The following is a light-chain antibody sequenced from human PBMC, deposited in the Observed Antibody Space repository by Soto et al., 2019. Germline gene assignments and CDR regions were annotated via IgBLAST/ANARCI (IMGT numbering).Light chain of an antibody. CDR1: QSVSSSF. V-gene: IGKV3-20*01. CDR2: GAS. J-gene: IGKJ3*01. CDR3: QQYGSSPFT. Sequence: EIVLTQSPGTLSLSPGERATLSCRASQSVSSSFLAWYQQKPGQAPRLLIYGASSRATGIPDRFSGSGSGTDFTLTISRLEPEDCAVYYCQQYGSSPFTFGPGTKVDFK.